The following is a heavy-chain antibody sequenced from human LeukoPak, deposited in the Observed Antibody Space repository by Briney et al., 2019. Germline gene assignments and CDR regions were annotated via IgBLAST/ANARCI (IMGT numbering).Heavy chain of an antibody. CDR2: IYYSGST. Sequence: TSETLSLTCTVPGGSISSYYWSWIRQPPGKGLEWIGYIYYSGSTNYNPSLKSRVTISVDTSKNQFSLKLSSVTAADTAVYYCARVAPRDYYDSSGPTGAFDIWGQGTMVTVSS. J-gene: IGHJ3*02. D-gene: IGHD3-22*01. V-gene: IGHV4-59*01. CDR1: GGSISSYY. CDR3: ARVAPRDYYDSSGPTGAFDI.